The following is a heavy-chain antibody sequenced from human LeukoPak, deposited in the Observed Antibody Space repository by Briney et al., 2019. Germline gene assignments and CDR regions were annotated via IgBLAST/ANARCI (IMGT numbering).Heavy chain of an antibody. CDR3: ARDDGSSVAFDI. J-gene: IGHJ3*02. CDR1: GYTFTSYY. V-gene: IGHV1-46*01. Sequence: GASVKVSCKASGYTFTSYYMHWVRQAPGQGLEWMGIINPSGGSTSYAQKLQGRVTMTTDTSTSTAYMELRSLRSDDTAVYYCARDDGSSVAFDIWGQGTMVTVSS. CDR2: INPSGGST. D-gene: IGHD5-24*01.